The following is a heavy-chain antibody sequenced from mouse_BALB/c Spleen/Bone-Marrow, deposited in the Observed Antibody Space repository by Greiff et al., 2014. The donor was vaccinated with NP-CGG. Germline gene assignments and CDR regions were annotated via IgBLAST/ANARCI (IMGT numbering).Heavy chain of an antibody. V-gene: IGHV1-5*01. CDR1: GYSFTSYW. J-gene: IGHJ4*01. CDR3: TTYALDY. CDR2: IYPGNSDT. Sequence: ESGTVLARPGASVKMSCKASGYSFTSYWMHWVKQRPGQGLEWIGAIYPGNSDTSYNQKFNDKAKLTAVTSASTAYMELSSLTNEDSAVYYCTTYALDYWGQGTSVTVSS.